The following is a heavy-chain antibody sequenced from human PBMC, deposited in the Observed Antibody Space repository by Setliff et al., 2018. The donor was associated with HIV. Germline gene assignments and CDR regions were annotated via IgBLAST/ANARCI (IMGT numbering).Heavy chain of an antibody. CDR3: ARAAPRAGAAPLAYDY. V-gene: IGHV3-66*01. CDR2: LYTGGRT. D-gene: IGHD1-26*01. CDR1: GFIVSENY. J-gene: IGHJ4*02. Sequence: GGSLRLSCAASGFIVSENYVSWLRQAPGKGLEWVSVLYTGGRTHYGDSVKGRFTISRDNSKNTLFLQMNSLRAEDTAVYYCARAAPRAGAAPLAYDYWGQGTLVTVSS.